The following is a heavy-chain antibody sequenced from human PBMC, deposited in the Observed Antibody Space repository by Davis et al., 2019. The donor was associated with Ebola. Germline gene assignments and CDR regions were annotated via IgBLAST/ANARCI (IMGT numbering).Heavy chain of an antibody. CDR2: IYPGDSDT. D-gene: IGHD6-6*01. CDR3: ARLLEYSSSSYTFDI. CDR1: GYRFTSYW. J-gene: IGHJ3*02. Sequence: PGGSLRLSCKGSGYRFTSYWIGWVRQMPGKGLEWMGIIYPGDSDTRYSPSFQGQVTISADKSVSTAYLQWSSLKASDTARYYCARLLEYSSSSYTFDIWGQGTMVTVSP. V-gene: IGHV5-51*01.